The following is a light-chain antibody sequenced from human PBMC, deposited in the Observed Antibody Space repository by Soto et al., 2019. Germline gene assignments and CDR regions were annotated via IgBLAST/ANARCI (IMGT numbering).Light chain of an antibody. Sequence: DIQMTQSPSSLSASVGDRVTITCRASQGICTYLVWYQQKPGTVPKLLIFAASTLQSWVPSRFSGSGSGADFTLTISSLQPEDVATYSCQNYNGAPLTFGQGTKVEIK. CDR2: AAS. J-gene: IGKJ1*01. V-gene: IGKV1-27*01. CDR1: QGICTY. CDR3: QNYNGAPLT.